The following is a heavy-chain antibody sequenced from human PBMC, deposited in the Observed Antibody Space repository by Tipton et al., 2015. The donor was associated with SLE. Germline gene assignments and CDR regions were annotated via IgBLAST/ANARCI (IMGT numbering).Heavy chain of an antibody. V-gene: IGHV4-59*01. D-gene: IGHD6-13*01. CDR3: ARESSRWYGWFDP. CDR2: IYYSGST. J-gene: IGHJ5*02. Sequence: TLSLTCAVYGGSFSGYYWSWIRQPPGKGLEWIGYIYYSGSTNYNPSLKSRVTISVDTSKNQFSLKLSSVTAAGTAVYYCARESSRWYGWFDPWGQVTLVTVAS. CDR1: GGSFSGYY.